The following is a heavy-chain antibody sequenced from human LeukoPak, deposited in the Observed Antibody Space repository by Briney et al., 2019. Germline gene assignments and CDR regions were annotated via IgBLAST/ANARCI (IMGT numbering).Heavy chain of an antibody. Sequence: PGGSLRLSCAASGFTFSSYAMHWVRQAPGKGLEWVAVISYDESNKSYADSVKGRFTISRDNAKNTLYLQMNSLRAEDTAVYYCARGLRYCSSTSCYYFDYWGQGTLVTVSS. D-gene: IGHD2-2*01. J-gene: IGHJ4*02. CDR1: GFTFSSYA. CDR2: ISYDESNK. CDR3: ARGLRYCSSTSCYYFDY. V-gene: IGHV3-30-3*01.